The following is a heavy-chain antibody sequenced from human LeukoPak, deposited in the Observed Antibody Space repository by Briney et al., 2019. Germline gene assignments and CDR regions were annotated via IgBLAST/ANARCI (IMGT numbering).Heavy chain of an antibody. CDR3: ARDPRWQQLGFDY. D-gene: IGHD6-13*01. CDR1: GFTFSSYA. CDR2: ISYDGSNK. J-gene: IGHJ4*02. Sequence: GGSLRLSCAASGFTFSSYAMSWVRQAPGKGLEWVAVISYDGSNKYYADSVKGRFTISRDNSKNTLYLQMNSLRAEDTAVYYCARDPRWQQLGFDYWGQGTLVTVSS. V-gene: IGHV3-30*04.